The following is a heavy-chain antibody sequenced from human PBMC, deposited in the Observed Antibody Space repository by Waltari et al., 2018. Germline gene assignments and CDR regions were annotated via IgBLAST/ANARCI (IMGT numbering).Heavy chain of an antibody. CDR3: ARNTRYCSGGSCDAFDI. V-gene: IGHV1-2*06. CDR1: GYTFTGYY. CDR2: INPNSGGT. D-gene: IGHD2-15*01. Sequence: QVQLVQSGAEVKKPGASVKVSCKASGYTFTGYYMHLVRQAPGQGLEWMGRINPNSGGTNYAQKFQGRVTMTRDTSISTAYMELSRLRSDDTAVYYCARNTRYCSGGSCDAFDIWGQGTMVTVSS. J-gene: IGHJ3*02.